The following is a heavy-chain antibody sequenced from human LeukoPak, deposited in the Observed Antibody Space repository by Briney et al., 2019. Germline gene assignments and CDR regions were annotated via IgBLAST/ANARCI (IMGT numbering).Heavy chain of an antibody. Sequence: SGPALVKPTQTLTLTCTFSGFSLSTSGMCVSWIRQPPGKALEWLARIDWDDDKYYSTSLKTRLTISKDTSKNQVVLTMTNMDPVDTATYYCARILGRYGDYEGAFDIWGQGTMVTVSS. CDR3: ARILGRYGDYEGAFDI. CDR2: IDWDDDK. D-gene: IGHD4-17*01. V-gene: IGHV2-70*11. J-gene: IGHJ3*02. CDR1: GFSLSTSGMC.